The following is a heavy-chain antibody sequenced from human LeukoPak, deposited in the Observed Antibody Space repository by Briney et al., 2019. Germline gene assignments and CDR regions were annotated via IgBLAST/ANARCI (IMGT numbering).Heavy chain of an antibody. Sequence: ASVKVSCKASGYTFTGYYMHWVRQAPGQGLEWMGWINPNSGGTNYAQKFQGRVTMTRDTSISTAYMELSRLRSDDTAVYYCARAPGIAEPDGYFMDVWGKGTTVTVSS. CDR2: INPNSGGT. CDR3: ARAPGIAEPDGYFMDV. V-gene: IGHV1-2*02. CDR1: GYTFTGYY. J-gene: IGHJ6*03. D-gene: IGHD6-13*01.